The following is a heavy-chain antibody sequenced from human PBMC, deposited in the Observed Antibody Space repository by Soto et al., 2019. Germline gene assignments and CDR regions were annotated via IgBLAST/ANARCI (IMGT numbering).Heavy chain of an antibody. V-gene: IGHV1-18*01. D-gene: IGHD3-16*01. CDR2: ISPYNDYT. CDR3: ARGGYYDNSWGKLSHYGLDV. Sequence: QVQLAQSANEVKKPGASVRVSCKAAGYTFIRYGIAWVRQAPGQGLEWMGWISPYNDYTVYAQKFQGRVSMTADTSTRTVYMNLRGMKADDTCVYYCARGGYYDNSWGKLSHYGLDVWGQGTSVSVSS. J-gene: IGHJ6*02. CDR1: GYTFIRYG.